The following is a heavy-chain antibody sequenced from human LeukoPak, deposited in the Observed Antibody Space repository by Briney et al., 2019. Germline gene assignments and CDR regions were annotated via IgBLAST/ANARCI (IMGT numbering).Heavy chain of an antibody. Sequence: GGSLRLSCAASGFTFDDYAMHWVRQAPGKGLEWVSGISWNSGSIGYADSVKGRFTISRDNAKNSLYLQMNSLRAEDTALYYCAKDTDGAAAGTTWGHWGQGTLVAVSP. J-gene: IGHJ4*02. D-gene: IGHD6-13*01. CDR2: ISWNSGSI. CDR1: GFTFDDYA. V-gene: IGHV3-9*01. CDR3: AKDTDGAAAGTTWGH.